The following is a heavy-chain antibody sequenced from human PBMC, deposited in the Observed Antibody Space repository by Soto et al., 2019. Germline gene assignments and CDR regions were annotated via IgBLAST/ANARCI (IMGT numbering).Heavy chain of an antibody. CDR1: GYTFTSFG. CDR3: ATRSPAFDF. CDR2: ISTSKGNT. V-gene: IGHV1-18*01. J-gene: IGHJ4*02. Sequence: QVQLVQSGPEVKKPGASVKVSCKTSGYTFTSFGIAWVRQAPGQGLEWMGWISTSKGNTNYAQKFQGRVTMTTDTPTSTAYMELRSLRPDDTAIYYCATRSPAFDFWGQGTLVTVSS.